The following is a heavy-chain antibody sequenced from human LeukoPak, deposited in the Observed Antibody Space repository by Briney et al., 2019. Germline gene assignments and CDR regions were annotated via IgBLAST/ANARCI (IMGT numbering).Heavy chain of an antibody. V-gene: IGHV3-33*01. CDR3: ARDLGDSSSPNNWFDP. J-gene: IGHJ5*02. D-gene: IGHD6-13*01. CDR1: GFTFSSYG. CDR2: IWYDGSNK. Sequence: PGGSLRLSCAASGFTFSSYGMHWVRQAPGKGLEWVAVIWYDGSNKYYADSVKGRFTISRDNSKNTLYLQMNSLRAEDTAVYYCARDLGDSSSPNNWFDPWGQGTLVTVSS.